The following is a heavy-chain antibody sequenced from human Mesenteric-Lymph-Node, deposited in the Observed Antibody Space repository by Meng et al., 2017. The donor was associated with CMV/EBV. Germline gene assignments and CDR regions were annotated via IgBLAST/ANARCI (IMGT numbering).Heavy chain of an antibody. D-gene: IGHD5-12*01. J-gene: IGHJ4*02. V-gene: IGHV3-23*01. Sequence: GESLKISCAASEFTFSSYAMSWVRQAPGKGLEWISTITGSSRSIYYADSVKGWFTTSRDNSKDTLSLQMNSLRVDDTAIYYCEVNPNSGLWGQGTLVTVSS. CDR2: ITGSSRSI. CDR1: EFTFSSYA. CDR3: EVNPNSGL.